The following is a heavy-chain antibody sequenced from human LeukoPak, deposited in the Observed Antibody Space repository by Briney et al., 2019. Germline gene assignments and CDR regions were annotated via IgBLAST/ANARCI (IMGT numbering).Heavy chain of an antibody. Sequence: GASVKVSCKTSGYTFSSYGINWVRQAPGQGLEWMGWISAYNGNTNYAQNLQGRVTMTTDTSTYTAYMELRSLRSDDTAVYYCARDGYNNHMGGWNDAFDIWGQGTMVTVSS. J-gene: IGHJ3*02. V-gene: IGHV1-18*01. D-gene: IGHD5-24*01. CDR3: ARDGYNNHMGGWNDAFDI. CDR1: GYTFSSYG. CDR2: ISAYNGNT.